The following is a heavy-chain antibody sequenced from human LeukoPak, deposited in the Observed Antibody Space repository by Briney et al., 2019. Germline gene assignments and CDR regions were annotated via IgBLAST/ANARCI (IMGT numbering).Heavy chain of an antibody. J-gene: IGHJ6*02. CDR1: GYNFAAFW. Sequence: PWESLTISCQCSGYNFAAFWIGLVREMPGEGVELMGIVYPVDTDPKYSPFSQAQATISADTSISTPPLPWSRLHASDTATYYCARKSTRGVLRFHVWGQGTPVIAS. D-gene: IGHD3-3*01. V-gene: IGHV5-51*01. CDR3: ARKSTRGVLRFHV. CDR2: VYPVDTDP.